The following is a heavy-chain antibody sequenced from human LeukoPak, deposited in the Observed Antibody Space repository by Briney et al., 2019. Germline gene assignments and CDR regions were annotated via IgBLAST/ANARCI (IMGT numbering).Heavy chain of an antibody. CDR1: GGSISSGGYY. D-gene: IGHD2-15*01. CDR2: IYYSGST. Sequence: SETLSLTCTVSGGSISSGGYYWSWIRQHPGKGLEWIGYIYYSGSTYYNPSLKSRVTISVDTSKNQFSLKLSSVTAADTAVYYCARDPLSSHGGNRYYYYGMDVWGQGTTVTVSS. J-gene: IGHJ6*02. CDR3: ARDPLSSHGGNRYYYYGMDV. V-gene: IGHV4-31*03.